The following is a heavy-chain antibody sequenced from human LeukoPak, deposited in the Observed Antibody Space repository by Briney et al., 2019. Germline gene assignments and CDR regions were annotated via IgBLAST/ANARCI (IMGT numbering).Heavy chain of an antibody. Sequence: SETLSLTCTVSGGSISGYYWSWIRQPPGKGLEWLGHIYYSGSTSYNPSLKSRITISVDPSKNQFSLRLSSVTAADAAVYYCAREASTYYYDSSGYYPNWFDPWGQGTLVTVSS. CDR3: AREASTYYYDSSGYYPNWFDP. CDR2: IYYSGST. J-gene: IGHJ5*02. D-gene: IGHD3-22*01. V-gene: IGHV4-59*01. CDR1: GGSISGYY.